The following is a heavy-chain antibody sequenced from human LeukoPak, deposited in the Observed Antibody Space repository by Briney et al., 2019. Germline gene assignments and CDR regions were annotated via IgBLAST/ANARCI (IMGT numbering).Heavy chain of an antibody. J-gene: IGHJ4*02. CDR1: GFTVSGTY. V-gene: IGHV3-53*01. D-gene: IGHD6-19*01. CDR3: AGATKWLAHDF. Sequence: PGRSLRLSCAASGFTVSGTYMSWVRQAAGKGWEWVSTIYDAGSTSYADSVKGRFTISRDNSKNTLFLQMNSLRADDTALYYCAGATKWLAHDFWGQGTLVTVSS. CDR2: IYDAGST.